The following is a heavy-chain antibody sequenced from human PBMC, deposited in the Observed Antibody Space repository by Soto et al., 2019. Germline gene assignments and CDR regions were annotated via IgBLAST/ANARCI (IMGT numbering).Heavy chain of an antibody. CDR2: IGDSGRST. CDR3: ARKVPYSTKKGNYGMDV. Sequence: EVQLSESGGGLVQPGGSLRLSCAASGFTFSSYDMRWVRQAPGKGLEWVSTIGDSGRSTYYADSVKGRFTISRDNSKNTLFLELNSLRAEDTAVYYCARKVPYSTKKGNYGMDVWGQGTTVTVSS. CDR1: GFTFSSYD. D-gene: IGHD6-13*01. V-gene: IGHV3-23*01. J-gene: IGHJ6*02.